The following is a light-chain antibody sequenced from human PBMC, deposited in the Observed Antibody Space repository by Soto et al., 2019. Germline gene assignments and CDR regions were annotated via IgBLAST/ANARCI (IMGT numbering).Light chain of an antibody. CDR2: AAS. CDR1: QSISNY. Sequence: DIQMTQSPSSLSSSVGDRVTITCRASQSISNYLNWYQQKPGKAPKLIIYAASSLQSGAPSRFSGSGSGTDCTLTISSLQPEDVASYYCQQGYSTPQTFGQGTKVDIK. CDR3: QQGYSTPQT. J-gene: IGKJ1*01. V-gene: IGKV1-39*01.